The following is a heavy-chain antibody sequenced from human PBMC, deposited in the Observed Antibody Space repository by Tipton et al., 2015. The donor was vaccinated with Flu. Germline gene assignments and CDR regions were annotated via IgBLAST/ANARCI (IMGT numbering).Heavy chain of an antibody. Sequence: VQLVQSGGGFIQPGRSLRLSCAASGFTFDDLAMHWVRQAPGKGLEWVSGISWNSAYIGYADSVKGRFTISRDSDKNSLYLQMDSLRPDDTALYYCAKGYGYIWSPFDYWGQGTPVTVSS. D-gene: IGHD1-20*01. CDR1: GFTFDDLA. CDR3: AKGYGYIWSPFDY. CDR2: ISWNSAYI. J-gene: IGHJ4*02. V-gene: IGHV3-9*01.